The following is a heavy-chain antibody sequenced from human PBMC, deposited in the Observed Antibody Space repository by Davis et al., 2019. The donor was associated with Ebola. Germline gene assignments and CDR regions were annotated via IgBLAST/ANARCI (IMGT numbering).Heavy chain of an antibody. Sequence: PSETLSLTCTVSGGSISNGSYYWSWIRQPAGKGLEWIGHIYSAGSTNYNPSLKSRVTISIDTSKNQVSLRLTSVTAADTAVYYCARNMSSFWNGHLQMTSYYYGMDVWGQGTTVTVSS. CDR1: GGSISNGSYY. V-gene: IGHV4-61*09. D-gene: IGHD3-3*01. J-gene: IGHJ6*02. CDR2: IYSAGST. CDR3: ARNMSSFWNGHLQMTSYYYGMDV.